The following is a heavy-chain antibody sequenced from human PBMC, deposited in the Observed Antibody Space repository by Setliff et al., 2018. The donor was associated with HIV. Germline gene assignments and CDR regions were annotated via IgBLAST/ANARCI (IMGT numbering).Heavy chain of an antibody. CDR3: ARFPNPSQIVVLMPPDY. CDR2: ISAYNGNK. V-gene: IGHV1-18*01. CDR1: GYSFTSYG. D-gene: IGHD3-22*01. Sequence: ASVKVSCKASGYSFTSYGISWVRQAPGQGLEWMGWISAYNGNKNYAQYLQDRITMTTDTSTSTAYMELRSLRSDDTAVYYCARFPNPSQIVVLMPPDYWGQGTLVTVSS. J-gene: IGHJ4*02.